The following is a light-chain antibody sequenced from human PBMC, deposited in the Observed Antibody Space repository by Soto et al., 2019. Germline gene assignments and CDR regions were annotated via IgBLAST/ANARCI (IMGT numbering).Light chain of an antibody. J-gene: IGKJ4*01. Sequence: EIVLTQSPGTLSLSPGERATLSCRASQSITNNYLAWYQQKPGRAHRLLIYGASSRATGIPDRFSGSGSGTDFTLTISSLEPEDFAVYYCQQRSNWPPTFGGGTKVEIK. CDR1: QSITNNY. CDR2: GAS. V-gene: IGKV3D-20*02. CDR3: QQRSNWPPT.